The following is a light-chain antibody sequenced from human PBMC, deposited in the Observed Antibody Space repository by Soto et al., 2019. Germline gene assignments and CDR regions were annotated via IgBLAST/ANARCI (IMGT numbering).Light chain of an antibody. CDR3: QQYGSSPALT. J-gene: IGKJ4*01. Sequence: EIVMTRSPVTLSVSPGERATLSCRASQSVSSRYLAWYQQIPGQAPRLLIYGASSRATGIPDRFSGSGSGTDFTLTISRLQPEDFAVYYCQQYGSSPALTFGGGTKVDIK. CDR1: QSVSSRY. CDR2: GAS. V-gene: IGKV3-20*01.